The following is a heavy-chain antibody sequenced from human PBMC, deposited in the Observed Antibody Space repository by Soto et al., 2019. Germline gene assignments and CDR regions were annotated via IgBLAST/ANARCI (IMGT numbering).Heavy chain of an antibody. CDR1: GGTFSSYA. V-gene: IGHV1-69*13. J-gene: IGHJ5*02. CDR3: ARVVGGSYYDSSGYWPGWFDP. D-gene: IGHD3-22*01. Sequence: SVKVSCKASGGTFSSYAISWVRQAPGQGLEWMGGIIPIFGTANYAQKFQGRVTITADESTSTAYMELSSLRSEDTAVYYCARVVGGSYYDSSGYWPGWFDPWGQGTLVTVSS. CDR2: IIPIFGTA.